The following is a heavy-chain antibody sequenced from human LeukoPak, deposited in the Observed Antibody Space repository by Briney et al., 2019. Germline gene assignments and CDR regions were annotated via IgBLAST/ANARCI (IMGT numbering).Heavy chain of an antibody. V-gene: IGHV4-61*02. J-gene: IGHJ4*02. CDR3: AGAPYRSDWVSQVPFDY. Sequence: PSETLSLTCTVSGGSISSDGYCWSWIRQPAGQGLEWIGRFYISGNTNYNPSLKNRDTISVDTSENQFSLKMDSVTAADTAVYYCAGAPYRSDWVSQVPFDYWGQGILVTVSS. D-gene: IGHD2-21*02. CDR2: FYISGNT. CDR1: GGSISSDGYC.